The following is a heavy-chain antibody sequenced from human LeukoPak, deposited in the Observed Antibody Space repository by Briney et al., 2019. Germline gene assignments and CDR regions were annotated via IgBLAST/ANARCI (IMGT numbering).Heavy chain of an antibody. CDR1: GFTFDDYG. Sequence: GVLRLSCAASGFTFDDYGMSWVRQAPGKGLEWVSGINWNGGSTGYADSVKGRFTISRDNAKNSLYLQMNSLRAEDTALYYCARAARGSGSPPVAFDYWGQGTLDTVSS. J-gene: IGHJ4*02. D-gene: IGHD1-26*01. CDR2: INWNGGST. CDR3: ARAARGSGSPPVAFDY. V-gene: IGHV3-20*04.